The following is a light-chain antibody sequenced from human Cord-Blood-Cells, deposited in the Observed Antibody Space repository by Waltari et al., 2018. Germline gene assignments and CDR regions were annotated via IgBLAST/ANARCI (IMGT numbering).Light chain of an antibody. V-gene: IGLV2-8*01. Sequence: QSALTQPPSASGSPGQALTISRTATSSHVGGSHHVPRYQQPPGKAPNLMIYEVSKRPSGVPDRFSGSKSGNTASLTVSGLQAEDEADYYCSSYAGSNNFGVFGTGTKVTVL. CDR3: SSYAGSNNFGV. CDR1: SSHVGGSHH. J-gene: IGLJ1*01. CDR2: EVS.